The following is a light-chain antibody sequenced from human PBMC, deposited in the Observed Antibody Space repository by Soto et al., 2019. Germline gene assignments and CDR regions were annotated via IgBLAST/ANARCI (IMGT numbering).Light chain of an antibody. CDR2: DVS. CDR3: GSYTSSDTMI. V-gene: IGLV2-14*03. Sequence: QSALTQPASVSGSPGQSITISCTGTSRDIGRYNYVSWYQHSPGKAPKLIIYDVSDRPSGVSNRFSGSKSGTTASLTISGLQAEHEADYYCGSYTSSDTMIFGGGTKLTVL. CDR1: SRDIGRYNY. J-gene: IGLJ2*01.